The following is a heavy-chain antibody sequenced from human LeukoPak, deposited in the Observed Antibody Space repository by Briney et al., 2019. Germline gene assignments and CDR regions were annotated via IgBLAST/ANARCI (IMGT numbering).Heavy chain of an antibody. CDR2: INTNTGNP. V-gene: IGHV7-4-1*02. CDR3: AREDIVVVPAAHNWFDP. Sequence: ASVKVSCKASGYTFTSYAMNWVRQAPGQGLEWMGWINTNTGNPTYAQGFTGRFVFSLDTSVSTAYLRISSLKAEDTAVYYCAREDIVVVPAAHNWFDPWGQGTLVTVSS. D-gene: IGHD2-2*01. J-gene: IGHJ5*02. CDR1: GYTFTSYA.